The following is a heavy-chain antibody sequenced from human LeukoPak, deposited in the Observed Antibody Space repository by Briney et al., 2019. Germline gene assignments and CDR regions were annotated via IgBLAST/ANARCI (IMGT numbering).Heavy chain of an antibody. CDR1: GGSFSGYY. CDR3: ARGPPGYYDSSGYPPIRY. Sequence: SETLSLTCAVYGGSFSGYYWSWIRQPPGKGLEWIGEINHSGSTNYNPSLKSRVTISVDTSKNQFSLKLSSVTAADTAAYYCARGPPGYYDSSGYPPIRYWGQGTLVTVSS. J-gene: IGHJ4*02. CDR2: INHSGST. D-gene: IGHD3-22*01. V-gene: IGHV4-34*01.